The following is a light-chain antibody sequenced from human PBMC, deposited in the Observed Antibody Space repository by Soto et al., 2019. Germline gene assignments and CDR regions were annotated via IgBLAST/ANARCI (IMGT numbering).Light chain of an antibody. CDR3: QQYYSYPALT. J-gene: IGKJ4*01. CDR1: QGISSY. Sequence: AIRMTQSPSSLSASTGDRVTITCRASQGISSYLAWYQQKPGKAPKLLIYAASTLQSGVPSRFSGSGSGTDFTLTISCLKSEDFATYYCQQYYSYPALTFGGGTKVDIK. CDR2: AAS. V-gene: IGKV1-8*01.